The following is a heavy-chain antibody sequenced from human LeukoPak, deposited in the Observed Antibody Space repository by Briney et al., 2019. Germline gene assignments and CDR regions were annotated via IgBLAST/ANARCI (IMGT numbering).Heavy chain of an antibody. CDR1: GFTFSSYS. V-gene: IGHV3-21*01. CDR2: ISSSSSYI. D-gene: IGHD5-12*01. CDR3: ARGGYSGYDYFVWFDY. J-gene: IGHJ4*02. Sequence: GGSLRLSCAASGFTFSSYSMNWVRQAPGKGLKWVSSISSSSSYIYYADSVKGRFTISRDNAKNSLYLQMNSLRAEDTAVYYCARGGYSGYDYFVWFDYWGQGTLVTVSS.